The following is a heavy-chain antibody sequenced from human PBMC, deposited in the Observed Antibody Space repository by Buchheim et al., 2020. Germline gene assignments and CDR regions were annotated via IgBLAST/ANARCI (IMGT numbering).Heavy chain of an antibody. CDR2: ISYDGSNK. D-gene: IGHD5-12*01. J-gene: IGHJ4*02. V-gene: IGHV3-30*18. CDR1: GFTFSSYG. CDR3: AKTRSDQVAGDY. Sequence: QVQLVESGGGVVQPGRSLRLSCAASGFTFSSYGMHWVRQAPGKGLEWVAVISYDGSNKYYADSVKGRFTISRDNSKNTLSLQMNSLRAEDTAVYYCAKTRSDQVAGDYWGQGTL.